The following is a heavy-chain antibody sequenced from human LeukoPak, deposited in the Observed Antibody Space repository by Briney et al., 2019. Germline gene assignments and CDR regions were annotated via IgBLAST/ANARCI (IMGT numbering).Heavy chain of an antibody. J-gene: IGHJ6*02. CDR3: ARLPITKRAMDV. V-gene: IGHV4-39*01. CDR2: IYYVGSP. Sequence: SETLSLTCSVSGDSIRSGHSYWGWIRQDPRKGLEWIASIYYVGSPHYNPSLNSRRVTMSVDTTKNQFSLTLTSVTAADTAIYYCARLPITKRAMDVWGQGTTVTVSS. CDR1: GDSIRSGHSY. D-gene: IGHD3-3*01.